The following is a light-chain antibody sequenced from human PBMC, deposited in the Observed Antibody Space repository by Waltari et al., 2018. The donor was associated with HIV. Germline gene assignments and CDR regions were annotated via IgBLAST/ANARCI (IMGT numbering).Light chain of an antibody. V-gene: IGLV2-8*01. J-gene: IGLJ2*01. CDR3: SSFAPTNKFYVL. Sequence: QSTLTQPPSASGSPGQSVTISCTGTSSDFGGSNYVSWYQQHPGKAPKLIMTEVTKRPSGVPDRFSGSKSGNTASLTVSGLQADDEALYYCSSFAPTNKFYVLFGGGTTLTVL. CDR1: SSDFGGSNY. CDR2: EVT.